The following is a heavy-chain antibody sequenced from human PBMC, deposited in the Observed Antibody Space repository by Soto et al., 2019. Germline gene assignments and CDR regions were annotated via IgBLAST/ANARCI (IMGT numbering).Heavy chain of an antibody. CDR3: ARDRVVLVPASVFDY. Sequence: ASVKVSCKASGYTFTSYGISWVRQAPGQGLEWMGWISAYNGNTNYAQKLQGRVTMTTDTSTSTAYMELRSLRSDDTAVYYCARDRVVLVPASVFDYWGQGTLVTVSS. J-gene: IGHJ4*02. CDR2: ISAYNGNT. CDR1: GYTFTSYG. V-gene: IGHV1-18*01. D-gene: IGHD2-2*01.